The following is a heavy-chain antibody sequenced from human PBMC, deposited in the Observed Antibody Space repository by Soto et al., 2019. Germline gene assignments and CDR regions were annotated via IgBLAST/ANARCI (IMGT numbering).Heavy chain of an antibody. V-gene: IGHV5-10-1*01. CDR2: IDPSDSYT. CDR1: GYSFTSYW. D-gene: IGHD3-3*01. CDR3: ARQSYDFWSGYPSYGMDV. J-gene: IGHJ6*02. Sequence: PGESLKISCKGSGYSFTSYWISWVRQMPGKGLEWMGRIDPSDSYTNYSPPFQGHVTISADKSISTAYLQWSSLKASDTAMYYCARQSYDFWSGYPSYGMDVWGQGTTVTVSS.